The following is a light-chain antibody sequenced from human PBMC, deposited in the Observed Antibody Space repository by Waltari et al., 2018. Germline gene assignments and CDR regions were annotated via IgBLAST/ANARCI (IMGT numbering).Light chain of an antibody. V-gene: IGKV3-15*01. CDR1: QSVSSN. CDR2: GAS. CDR3: QQYNNWPGT. Sequence: ELVMTQSPATLSVSPGERATLSCRASQSVSSNLAWYQQKPGQAPRLLIDGASTRATGIPARFSGSGSGTEFTLTISSLQSEDFAVYYCQQYNNWPGTFGQGTKLEIK. J-gene: IGKJ2*01.